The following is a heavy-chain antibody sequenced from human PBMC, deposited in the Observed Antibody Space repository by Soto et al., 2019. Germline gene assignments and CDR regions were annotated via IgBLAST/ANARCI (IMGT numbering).Heavy chain of an antibody. Sequence: SLRLSCAASGFTFSSYAMHWVRQAPGKGLEWVAVISYDGSNKYYADSVKGRFTISRDNSKNTLYLQMNSLRAEDTAVYYCAREELRAAAGQDHYYYGMDVWGQGPTVTVSS. D-gene: IGHD6-13*01. CDR3: AREELRAAAGQDHYYYGMDV. J-gene: IGHJ6*02. V-gene: IGHV3-30-3*01. CDR2: ISYDGSNK. CDR1: GFTFSSYA.